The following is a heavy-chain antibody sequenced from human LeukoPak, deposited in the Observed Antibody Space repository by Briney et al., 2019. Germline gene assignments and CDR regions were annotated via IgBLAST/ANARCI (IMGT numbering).Heavy chain of an antibody. V-gene: IGHV3-9*01. J-gene: IGHJ6*04. CDR3: AKDSSGGSSGWYGYFYSVMDV. D-gene: IGHD6-13*01. Sequence: GGSLTLSCPVYGLTVDFYSMEWVRHAPGKGLEWVSSISWNGANNGYADSVKGRFTISRDNAKHSLYQQMNGLRAEDTALYYCAKDSSGGSSGWYGYFYSVMDVWGDGTTVTVSS. CDR1: GLTVDFYS. CDR2: ISWNGANN.